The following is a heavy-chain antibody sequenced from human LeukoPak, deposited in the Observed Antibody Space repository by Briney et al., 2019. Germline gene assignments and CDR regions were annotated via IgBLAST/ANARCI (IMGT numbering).Heavy chain of an antibody. V-gene: IGHV1-69*04. Sequence: SVKVSCKASGGTFSSYASSWVRQAPGQGLEWMGRIIPILGIANYAQKFQGRVTITADKSTSTAYMELSSLRSEDTAVYYCARERADYYGSGSLLCWGQGTLVTVSS. CDR1: GGTFSSYA. D-gene: IGHD3-10*01. CDR3: ARERADYYGSGSLLC. J-gene: IGHJ4*02. CDR2: IIPILGIA.